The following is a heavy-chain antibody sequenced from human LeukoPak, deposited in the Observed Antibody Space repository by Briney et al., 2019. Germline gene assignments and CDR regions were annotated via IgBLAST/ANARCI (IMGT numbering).Heavy chain of an antibody. CDR2: ISGSGGST. V-gene: IGHV3-23*01. J-gene: IGHJ4*02. CDR3: AKVGDDSSGYYYGYFDY. Sequence: PGGSLRLSCAASGFTFSSYAMSWVRQAPGKGLEWVSAISGSGGSTYYADSVKGRFTISGDNSKNTLYLQMNSLRAEDTAVYYCAKVGDDSSGYYYGYFDYWGQGTLVTVSS. D-gene: IGHD3-22*01. CDR1: GFTFSSYA.